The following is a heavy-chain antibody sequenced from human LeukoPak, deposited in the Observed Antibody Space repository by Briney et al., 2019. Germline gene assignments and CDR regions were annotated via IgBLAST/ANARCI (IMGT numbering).Heavy chain of an antibody. Sequence: GGSLRLSCTASGFTFSGYSMNWIRQAPGKGLEWVAVISYDGSNKYYADSVKGRFTISRDNSKNTLYLQMNSLRPEDTAVYYCAKRYGYYFDYWGQGTLVTVSS. CDR2: ISYDGSNK. V-gene: IGHV3-30*18. CDR3: AKRYGYYFDY. J-gene: IGHJ4*02. CDR1: GFTFSGYS. D-gene: IGHD3-10*01.